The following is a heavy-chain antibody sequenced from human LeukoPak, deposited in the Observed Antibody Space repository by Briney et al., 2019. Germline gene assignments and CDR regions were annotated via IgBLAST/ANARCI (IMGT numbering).Heavy chain of an antibody. CDR2: IYYSGST. V-gene: IGHV4-31*03. CDR3: ARTVYDSSGYQNWFDP. J-gene: IGHJ5*02. D-gene: IGHD3-22*01. Sequence: SETLSLTCTVSGGSISSGGYYWSWIRQHPGKGLEWIGYIYYSGSTYYNPSLKSRVPISVDTSKNQFSLKLSSVTAADTAVYYCARTVYDSSGYQNWFDPWGQGTLVTVSS. CDR1: GGSISSGGYY.